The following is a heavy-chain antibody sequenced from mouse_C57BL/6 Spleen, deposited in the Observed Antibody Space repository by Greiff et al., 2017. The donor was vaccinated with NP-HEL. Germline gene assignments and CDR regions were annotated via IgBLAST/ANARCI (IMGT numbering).Heavy chain of an antibody. D-gene: IGHD2-4*01. CDR3: ARSGDYDYAMDY. J-gene: IGHJ4*01. V-gene: IGHV1-64*01. Sequence: QVQLQQPGAELVKPGASVKLSCKASGYTFTSYWMHWVKQRPGQGLEWIGLIHPNSGSTNYNEKFKSKATLTVDKSSSTAYMQLSSLTSEDSAVYCCARSGDYDYAMDYWGQGTSVTVSS. CDR1: GYTFTSYW. CDR2: IHPNSGST.